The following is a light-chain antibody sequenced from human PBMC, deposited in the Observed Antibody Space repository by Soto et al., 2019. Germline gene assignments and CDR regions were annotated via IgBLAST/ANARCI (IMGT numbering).Light chain of an antibody. CDR2: GNS. Sequence: QSALTQPPSVSGASEQRVTISCTGSSSNIGAGYDVHWYQQLPGTAPKLLIYGNSNRPSGVPDRFSGSKSGTSASLAITGLQAEDEADYYCQSYDSSLSAVFGTGTKVTVL. V-gene: IGLV1-40*01. J-gene: IGLJ1*01. CDR3: QSYDSSLSAV. CDR1: SSNIGAGYD.